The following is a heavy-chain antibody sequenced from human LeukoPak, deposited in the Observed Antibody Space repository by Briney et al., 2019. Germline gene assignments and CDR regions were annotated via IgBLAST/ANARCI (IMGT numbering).Heavy chain of an antibody. CDR2: ISSSSSYI. J-gene: IGHJ3*02. D-gene: IGHD3-3*01. CDR3: TTIFGVVSDDAFDI. V-gene: IGHV3-21*01. Sequence: GGSLRLSCAASGCTFSSYSINWVRQAPGKGLEWVSSISSSSSYIYYADSVKGRFTISRDNAKNSLYLQMNSLRAEDTAVYYCTTIFGVVSDDAFDIWGQGTMVTVSS. CDR1: GCTFSSYS.